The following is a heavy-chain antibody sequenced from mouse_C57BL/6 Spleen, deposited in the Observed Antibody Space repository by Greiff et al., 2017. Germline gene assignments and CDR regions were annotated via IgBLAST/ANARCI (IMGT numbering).Heavy chain of an antibody. CDR2: INPGSGGT. D-gene: IGHD1-1*01. CDR1: GYAFTNYL. Sequence: VQLQQSGAELVRPGTSVKVSCKASGYAFTNYLIEWVKQRPGQGLEWIGVINPGSGGTNYNEKFKGKATLTADKSSSTAYMQLSSLTSEDSAVYFCARSYYDGSSPRYFDVWGTGTTVTVSS. CDR3: ARSYYDGSSPRYFDV. V-gene: IGHV1-54*01. J-gene: IGHJ1*03.